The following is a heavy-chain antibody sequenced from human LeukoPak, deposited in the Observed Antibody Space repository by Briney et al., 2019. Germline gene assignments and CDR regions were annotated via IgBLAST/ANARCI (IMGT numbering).Heavy chain of an antibody. J-gene: IGHJ4*02. D-gene: IGHD6-19*01. CDR2: INTNTGNP. CDR3: ARDLPPPGYSSGWLGY. V-gene: IGHV7-4-1*02. Sequence: ASVKVSCKVSGYTLSEVPMHWVRQAPGQGLEWMGWINTNTGNPTYAQGFTGRFVFSLDTSVSTAYLQISSLKAEDTAVYYCARDLPPPGYSSGWLGYWGQGTLVTVSS. CDR1: GYTLSEVP.